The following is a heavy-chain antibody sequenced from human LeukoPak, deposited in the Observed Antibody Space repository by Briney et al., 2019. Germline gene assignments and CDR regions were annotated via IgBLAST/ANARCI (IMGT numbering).Heavy chain of an antibody. CDR3: ARTGAEYCSGGSCDYYYGMDV. Sequence: ASVRVSCTTSGYTFTPYGISWVREAPGHGLEWMGWISGYNGNTNSAQKVQGRVTMTTDPSTSTADMEQRSLRSDDTAVEYCARTGAEYCSGGSCDYYYGMDVWGQGTTVTVSS. V-gene: IGHV1-18*01. CDR1: GYTFTPYG. CDR2: ISGYNGNT. D-gene: IGHD2-15*01. J-gene: IGHJ6*02.